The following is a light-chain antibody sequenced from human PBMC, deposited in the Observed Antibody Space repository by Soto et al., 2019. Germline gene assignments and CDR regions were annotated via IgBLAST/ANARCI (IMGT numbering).Light chain of an antibody. CDR2: ANI. CDR3: GSWYSSLSAYV. J-gene: IGLJ1*01. Sequence: QAVLTQPPSVSGAPGQRVTISCTGSSSNIGAGYDVHWYQQRPGAAPKLLISANINRPSGVPDRFSGSKSGTSASLAITGLQADDEGDYYCGSWYSSLSAYVFGTGTKLTVL. CDR1: SSNIGAGYD. V-gene: IGLV1-40*01.